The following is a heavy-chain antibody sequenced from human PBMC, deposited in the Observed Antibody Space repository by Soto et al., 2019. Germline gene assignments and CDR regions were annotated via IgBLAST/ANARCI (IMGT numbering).Heavy chain of an antibody. Sequence: GGSLRLSCAASGFTFSSYGMHWVRQAPGKGLEWVAVIWYDGSNKYYADSVKGRFTISRDNSKNTLYLQMNSLRAEDTAVYYCARDKMRYCTNGVCYSFYFDYWGQGTLVTVSS. CDR3: ARDKMRYCTNGVCYSFYFDY. J-gene: IGHJ4*02. V-gene: IGHV3-33*01. CDR2: IWYDGSNK. CDR1: GFTFSSYG. D-gene: IGHD2-8*01.